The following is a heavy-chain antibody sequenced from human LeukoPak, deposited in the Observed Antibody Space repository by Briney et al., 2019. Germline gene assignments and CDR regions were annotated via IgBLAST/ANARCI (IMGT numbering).Heavy chain of an antibody. CDR1: GYTFTGYY. J-gene: IGHJ4*02. D-gene: IGHD6-13*01. CDR3: ASSYSSSWFYYFDY. CDR2: INPNSGGT. V-gene: IGHV1-2*02. Sequence: ASVKVSCKASGYTFTGYYMHWVRQAPGQGLEWMGWINPNSGGTNYAQKFQGRVTMTRDTSISTAYMELSRLRSDDTAVYYCASSYSSSWFYYFDYWGQGTLVTVSS.